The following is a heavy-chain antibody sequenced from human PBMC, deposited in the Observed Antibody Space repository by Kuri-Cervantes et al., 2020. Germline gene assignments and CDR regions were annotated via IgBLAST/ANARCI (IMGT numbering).Heavy chain of an antibody. Sequence: GGSLRLSCAASGFTFSNYGMHWVRQAPGKGLEWVAHIRDDGRNKYYADSVKGRFTISRDNSKNTLYLQMNSLRPEDTAVYYCARGGTTLVDYWGQGILVTVSS. CDR2: IRDDGRNK. J-gene: IGHJ4*02. CDR3: ARGGTTLVDY. CDR1: GFTFSNYG. D-gene: IGHD2-2*01. V-gene: IGHV3-30*02.